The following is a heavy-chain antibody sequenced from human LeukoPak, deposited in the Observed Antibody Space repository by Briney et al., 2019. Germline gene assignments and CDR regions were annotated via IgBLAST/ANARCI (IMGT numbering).Heavy chain of an antibody. Sequence: MTSETLSLTCAVYIDSFTNYYWNWIRQPPGKGLEWIGEINHSGSTNYNPSLKSRDTISVDTSKNQFSLKLNSVTAADTAVYYCARRTSDTTGNYYGAFDIWGQGTMVTVSS. V-gene: IGHV4-34*01. D-gene: IGHD3-22*01. CDR3: ARRTSDTTGNYYGAFDI. J-gene: IGHJ3*02. CDR2: INHSGST. CDR1: IDSFTNYY.